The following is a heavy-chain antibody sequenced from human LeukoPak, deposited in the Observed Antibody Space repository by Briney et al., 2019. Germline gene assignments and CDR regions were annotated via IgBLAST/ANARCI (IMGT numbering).Heavy chain of an antibody. D-gene: IGHD6-19*01. CDR3: ARGSIAVALFNYFDY. V-gene: IGHV3-30-3*01. CDR2: ISYDGSNK. Sequence: PGGSLRLPCAASGFTFSSYAMHWVRQAPGKGLEWVAVISYDGSNKYYADSVKGRFTISRDNSKNTLYLQMNSLRAEDTAVYYCARGSIAVALFNYFDYWGQGTLVTVSS. CDR1: GFTFSSYA. J-gene: IGHJ4*02.